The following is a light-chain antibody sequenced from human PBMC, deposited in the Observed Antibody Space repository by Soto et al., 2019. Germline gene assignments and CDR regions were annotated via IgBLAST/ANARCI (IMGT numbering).Light chain of an antibody. CDR2: GAS. CDR3: QQYGISSHT. CDR1: QSISSSY. Sequence: EVVLTQSPGTLSLSPGERATLSCRASQSISSSYLAWYQQRPGQAPRLLIHGASSRATGIPDRFSGSGSGADFTLTISRLEPEDFAVCYCQQYGISSHTFGQGTKLEIK. J-gene: IGKJ2*01. V-gene: IGKV3-20*01.